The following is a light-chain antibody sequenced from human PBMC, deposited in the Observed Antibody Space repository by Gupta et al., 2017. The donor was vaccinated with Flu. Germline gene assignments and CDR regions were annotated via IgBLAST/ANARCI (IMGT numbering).Light chain of an antibody. CDR3: QTWDDSLNGPV. J-gene: IGLJ3*02. CDR2: SND. V-gene: IGLV1-44*01. Sequence: QSWLPQPPSASATPGQRVIISCSGSSSNIGSNNVNWYQHLPGTAPRLLIHSNDYRPSGVPDRFSGSRSGTSASLVIGGLQSEDEADYYCQTWDDSLNGPVFGGGTKLTVL. CDR1: SSNIGSNN.